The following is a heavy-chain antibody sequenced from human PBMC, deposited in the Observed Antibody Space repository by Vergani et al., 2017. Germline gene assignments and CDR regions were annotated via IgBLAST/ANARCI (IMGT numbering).Heavy chain of an antibody. Sequence: QVQLVQSGAEVKKPGASVKVSCKASGYTFTSYGISWVRQAPGQGLEWMGWISAYNGNTNDAQKLQGRVTMTPDTSTSTAYMELRRLRSDDTAVYYCARVGYCSSTSCYAGYYYYYMDVWGKGTTVTVSS. D-gene: IGHD2-2*01. V-gene: IGHV1-18*01. CDR3: ARVGYCSSTSCYAGYYYYYMDV. CDR1: GYTFTSYG. CDR2: ISAYNGNT. J-gene: IGHJ6*03.